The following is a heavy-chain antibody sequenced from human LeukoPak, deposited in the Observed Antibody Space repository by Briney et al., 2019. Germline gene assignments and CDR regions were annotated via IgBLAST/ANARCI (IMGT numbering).Heavy chain of an antibody. CDR1: GYTFTSYG. J-gene: IGHJ4*02. Sequence: ASVTVSCKASGYTFTSYGISWVRQAPGQGLEWMGWISAYNGNTNYAQKLQGRVTMTTDTSTSTAYMELRSLRSDDTAVYYCARDRDVPVATSFDYWGQGTLVTVSS. D-gene: IGHD2-2*01. V-gene: IGHV1-18*04. CDR2: ISAYNGNT. CDR3: ARDRDVPVATSFDY.